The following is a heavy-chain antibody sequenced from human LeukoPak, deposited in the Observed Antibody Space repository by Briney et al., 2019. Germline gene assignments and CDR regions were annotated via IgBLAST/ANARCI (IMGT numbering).Heavy chain of an antibody. CDR3: AAEDTVTRSYDF. D-gene: IGHD4-4*01. J-gene: IGHJ4*02. V-gene: IGHV1-2*02. Sequence: GASVKVSCKASGYTFTSYGISWVRQAPGQGLEWMGWINPKFGGTNYAPKLQVRASMTWDTAINTAYMELRSLTSDDTAVYYCAAEDTVTRSYDFWGQGTLDTVSS. CDR2: INPKFGGT. CDR1: GYTFTSYG.